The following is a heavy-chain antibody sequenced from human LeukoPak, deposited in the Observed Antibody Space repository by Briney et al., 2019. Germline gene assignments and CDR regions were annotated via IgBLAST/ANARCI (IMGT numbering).Heavy chain of an antibody. J-gene: IGHJ4*02. CDR2: ISSSRSTI. Sequence: LSLTCTVSGGSISSSSYYWGWVRQAPGKGLKWVSYISSSRSTIYYADSVKGRFTISRDNAKNSLYLQMNSLRAEDTAVYYCARDHYGSGSYYTHFDYWGQGTLVTVSS. D-gene: IGHD3-10*01. V-gene: IGHV3-48*03. CDR3: ARDHYGSGSYYTHFDY. CDR1: GGSISSSSYY.